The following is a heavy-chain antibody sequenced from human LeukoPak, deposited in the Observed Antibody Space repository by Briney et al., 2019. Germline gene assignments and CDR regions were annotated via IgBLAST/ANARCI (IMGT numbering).Heavy chain of an antibody. J-gene: IGHJ6*03. CDR1: GFTFSSYA. V-gene: IGHV3-30-3*01. CDR3: ARSAGRNYDYYYYYMDV. CDR2: ISYDGSNK. Sequence: GGSLRLSCAASGFTFSSYAMHWVRQAPGKGLEWVAVISYDGSNKYYADSVKGRFTISRDNSKNTLYLQMNSLRAEDTAVYYCARSAGRNYDYYYYYMDVWGKGTTVTVSS. D-gene: IGHD1-7*01.